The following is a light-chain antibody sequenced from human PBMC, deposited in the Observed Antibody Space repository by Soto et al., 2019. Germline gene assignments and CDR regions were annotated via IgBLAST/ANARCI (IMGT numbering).Light chain of an antibody. CDR3: QQYGSSPPYT. CDR2: GAS. CDR1: QSVSSSY. J-gene: IGKJ2*01. V-gene: IGKV3-20*01. Sequence: EIVLTQSPGTLSLSPGERATLSCRASQSVSSSYLAWYQQKPGQAPRLLIYGASSRATGIPDRFSGGGSGTDVTLPISRLEPEDFAVYYCQQYGSSPPYTFGQGTKLEIK.